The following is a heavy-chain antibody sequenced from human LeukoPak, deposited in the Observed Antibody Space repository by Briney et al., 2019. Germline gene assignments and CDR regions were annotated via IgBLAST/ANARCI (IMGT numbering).Heavy chain of an antibody. CDR2: ISGSGGST. V-gene: IGHV3-23*01. D-gene: IGHD3-3*01. J-gene: IGHJ6*03. Sequence: PGGSLRLSCAASGFTFSSYAMSWVRQAPGKGLEWVSAISGSGGSTYYADSVKGRFTISRDNSKNTLYLQMNSLRAEDTAAYYCAKDLSTIFGVAHYYYYYMDVWGKGTTVTVSS. CDR1: GFTFSSYA. CDR3: AKDLSTIFGVAHYYYYYMDV.